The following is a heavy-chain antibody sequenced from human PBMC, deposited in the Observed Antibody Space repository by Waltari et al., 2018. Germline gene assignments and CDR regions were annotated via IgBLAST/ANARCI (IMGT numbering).Heavy chain of an antibody. Sequence: QLQLQESGPGLVKPSETLSLTCTFSVGSISSSSSYWGWIRQPPGKGLEWIGSIYYSGSTYYNPSLKSRVTISVDTSKNQFSLKLSSVTAADTAVYYCARDPGYGYYYYGMDVWGQGTTVIVSS. CDR1: VGSISSSSSY. CDR2: IYYSGST. V-gene: IGHV4-39*07. D-gene: IGHD5-18*01. J-gene: IGHJ6*02. CDR3: ARDPGYGYYYYGMDV.